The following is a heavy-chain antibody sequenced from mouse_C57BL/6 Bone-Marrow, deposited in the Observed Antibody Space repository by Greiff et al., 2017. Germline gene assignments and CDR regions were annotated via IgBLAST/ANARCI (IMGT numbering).Heavy chain of an antibody. J-gene: IGHJ2*01. CDR2: INPGSGGT. Sequence: VQLQQSGAELVRPGTSVKVSCKASGYAFTNYLIEWVKQRPGQGLEWIGVINPGSGGTNYNEKFKGKATLTADKSSSTAYMQLSSLTSEDSAVYFWARSELGQDYFDYWGQGTTLTVSS. CDR1: GYAFTNYL. D-gene: IGHD4-1*01. CDR3: ARSELGQDYFDY. V-gene: IGHV1-54*01.